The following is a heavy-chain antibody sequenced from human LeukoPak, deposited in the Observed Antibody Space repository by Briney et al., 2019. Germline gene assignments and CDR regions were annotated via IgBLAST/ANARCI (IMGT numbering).Heavy chain of an antibody. D-gene: IGHD3-3*01. V-gene: IGHV4-59*08. CDR2: IYYSGST. CDR1: GGSISNYY. Sequence: SETLSLTCTVSGGSISNYYWSWIRQPPGKGLEWIGYIYYSGSTNYNPSLKSRVTISVDTSKNQFSLKLSSVTAADTAVYYYARGNYDFPMDVWGKGTTVTVSS. CDR3: ARGNYDFPMDV. J-gene: IGHJ6*03.